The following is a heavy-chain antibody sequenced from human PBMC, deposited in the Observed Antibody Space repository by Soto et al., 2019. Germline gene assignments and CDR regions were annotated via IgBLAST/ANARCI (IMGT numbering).Heavy chain of an antibody. CDR3: TTTGGSPGFDY. J-gene: IGHJ4*02. CDR2: IKSKSDGETT. CDR1: GFTFSDAW. V-gene: IGHV3-15*01. D-gene: IGHD1-26*01. Sequence: EFQLVESGGGLVKPGGSLRLSCAVSGFTFSDAWMSWVRQAPGKGLEWVGRIKSKSDGETTDYAASVKGRFTISRDDSKNTLFLQMHSLGIEDTGMYYCTTTGGSPGFDYWGLGSLVTVSS.